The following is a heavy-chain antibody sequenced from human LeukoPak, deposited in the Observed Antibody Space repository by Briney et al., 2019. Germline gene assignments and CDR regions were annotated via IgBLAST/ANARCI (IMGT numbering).Heavy chain of an antibody. CDR1: GYTFTSYG. CDR2: ISAYNGNT. D-gene: IGHD4-17*01. V-gene: IGHV1-18*01. Sequence: GASVKVSCKASGYTFTSYGISWVRQAPGQGLEWMGWISAYNGNTNYGQKFQGRVTMTTDTSTTTAYMELRSLTSDDTAVYYCARHYGVYYNYFYMDVWGEGTMVTVSS. J-gene: IGHJ6*03. CDR3: ARHYGVYYNYFYMDV.